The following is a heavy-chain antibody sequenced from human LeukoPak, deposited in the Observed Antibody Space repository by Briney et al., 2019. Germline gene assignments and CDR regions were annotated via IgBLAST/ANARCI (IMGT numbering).Heavy chain of an antibody. CDR1: GFTFSSYS. CDR2: ISSSSSYI. D-gene: IGHD5-18*01. CDR3: ARGPVGTYSYGLSWFDP. Sequence: GGSLRLSCAVSGFTFSSYSMNWVRQAPGKGLEWVSSISSSSSYIYYAHSVKGRFTISRDNAKNSLYLQMNSLRAEDTAVYYCARGPVGTYSYGLSWFDPWGQGTLVTVSS. J-gene: IGHJ5*02. V-gene: IGHV3-21*01.